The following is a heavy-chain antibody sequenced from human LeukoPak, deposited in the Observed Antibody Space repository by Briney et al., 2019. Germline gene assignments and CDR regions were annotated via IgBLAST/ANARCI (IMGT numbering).Heavy chain of an antibody. CDR1: GGTFTSYA. CDR3: ARKLRLGGNWFDP. J-gene: IGHJ5*02. V-gene: IGHV1-69*15. Sequence: SVKVSCKTSGGTFTSYAITWVRQAPGQGLEWMGKIIPISGTTNYAQKSQGRVTFTADESTSTAYMELSSLRSEDTALYYCARKLRLGGNWFDPRGQGTLVTVSS. D-gene: IGHD1-26*01. CDR2: IIPISGTT.